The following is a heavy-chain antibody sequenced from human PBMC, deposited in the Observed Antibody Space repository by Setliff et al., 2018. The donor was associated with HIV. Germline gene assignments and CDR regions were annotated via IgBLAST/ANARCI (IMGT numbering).Heavy chain of an antibody. Sequence: PGGSLRLSCAASGFTFNNFWMHWVRQAPGKGLEWVASISPDSVKGRFTISRDNAKNSLYLQLNSLRAEDTAVYYCARRQAYGENFDSWGQGTLVTVSS. CDR2: ISPD. D-gene: IGHD3-10*01. CDR1: GFTFNNFW. J-gene: IGHJ4*02. V-gene: IGHV3-7*01. CDR3: ARRQAYGENFDS.